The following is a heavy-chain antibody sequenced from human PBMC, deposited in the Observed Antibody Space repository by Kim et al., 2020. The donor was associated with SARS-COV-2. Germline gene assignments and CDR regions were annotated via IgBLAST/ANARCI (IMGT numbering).Heavy chain of an antibody. V-gene: IGHV3-30*07. D-gene: IGHD2-21*01. Sequence: VKGRLTTPRDNSKNTLYLQMNSLRAEDTAVYYCARTSLDCGGDCYYFDYWGQGTLVTVSS. CDR3: ARTSLDCGGDCYYFDY. J-gene: IGHJ4*02.